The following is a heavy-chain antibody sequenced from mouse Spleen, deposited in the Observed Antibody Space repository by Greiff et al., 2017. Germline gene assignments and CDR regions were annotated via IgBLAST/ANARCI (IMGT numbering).Heavy chain of an antibody. CDR1: GYTFTSYW. Sequence: QVQLQQPGAELVRPGSSVKLSCKASGYTFTSYWMHWVKQRPIQGLEWIGNIDPSDSETHYNQKFKDKATLTVDKSSSTAYMQLSSLTSEDSAVYYCARMDREWYFDYWGQGTTLTVSS. CDR2: IDPSDSET. J-gene: IGHJ2*01. D-gene: IGHD3-3*01. V-gene: IGHV1-52*01. CDR3: ARMDREWYFDY.